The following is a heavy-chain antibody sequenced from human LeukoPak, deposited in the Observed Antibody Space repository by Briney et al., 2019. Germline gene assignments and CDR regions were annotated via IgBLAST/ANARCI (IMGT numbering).Heavy chain of an antibody. CDR1: GGSISSSSYY. Sequence: SETLSLTCTVSGGSISSSSYYWGWIRQPPGKGLEWIGEINHSGSTNYNPSLKSRVTISVDTSKNQFSLKLSSVTAADTAVYYCARGGWLPRVWYYYYYMDVWGKGTTVTVSS. D-gene: IGHD6-19*01. V-gene: IGHV4-39*07. CDR2: INHSGST. CDR3: ARGGWLPRVWYYYYYMDV. J-gene: IGHJ6*03.